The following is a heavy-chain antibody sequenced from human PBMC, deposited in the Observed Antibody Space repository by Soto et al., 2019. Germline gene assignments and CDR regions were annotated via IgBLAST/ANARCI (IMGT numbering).Heavy chain of an antibody. V-gene: IGHV3-48*03. D-gene: IGHD6-25*01. J-gene: IGHJ3*02. CDR2: ISSSGSTI. CDR1: GFPFGGYE. Sequence: GGSLRLSCAASGFPFGGYEMNWVRQAPGTGLEWVSYISSSGSTIYYADSVKGRFTISRDNAKNSLYLQMNSLRAEDTAVYYCAREEAATDAFDIWGQGTMVTVSS. CDR3: AREEAATDAFDI.